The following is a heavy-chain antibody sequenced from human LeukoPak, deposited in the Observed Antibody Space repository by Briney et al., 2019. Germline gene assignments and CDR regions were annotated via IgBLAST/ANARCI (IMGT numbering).Heavy chain of an antibody. D-gene: IGHD4-17*01. J-gene: IGHJ6*03. Sequence: PSETLSLTCTVSGDSISSYYWSWIRQPPGKGLEWIGYIYHSGSTNYNPSLKSRATISVDTSKNQFSLKLSSVTAADTAVYYCARGMTTVTTGDYMDVWGKGTTVTISS. CDR2: IYHSGST. V-gene: IGHV4-59*08. CDR3: ARGMTTVTTGDYMDV. CDR1: GDSISSYY.